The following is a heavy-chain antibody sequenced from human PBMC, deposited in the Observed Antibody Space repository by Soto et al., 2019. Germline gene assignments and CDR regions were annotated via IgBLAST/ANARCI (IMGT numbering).Heavy chain of an antibody. CDR1: GGTFSSYA. V-gene: IGHV1-69*13. CDR2: IIPIFGTA. CDR3: ARENCSGSRCYARREY. D-gene: IGHD2-15*01. J-gene: IGHJ4*02. Sequence: SVNVSCKASGGTFSSYAISWVRQDPGEGLQWMGGIIPIFGTANYAQKFQGRVTITADESTSTAYMELSSLRSEDTAVYYCARENCSGSRCYARREYWGPQTLVSASS.